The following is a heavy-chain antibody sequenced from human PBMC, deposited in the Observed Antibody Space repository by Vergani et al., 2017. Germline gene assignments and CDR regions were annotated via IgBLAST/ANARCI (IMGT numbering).Heavy chain of an antibody. V-gene: IGHV2-5*02. D-gene: IGHD3-3*01. CDR3: AHLSYYDFWSGYYRLRTYYFDY. CDR2: IYWDDDK. CDR1: GFSLSTSGVG. Sequence: QITLKESGPTLVKPTQTLTLTCTFSGFSLSTSGVGVGWIRQPPGKALEWLTLIYWDDDKRYSPSLKSRLTITKDTSKNQVVITMTNMDPVDTATYYCAHLSYYDFWSGYYRLRTYYFDYWGQGTLVTVSS. J-gene: IGHJ4*02.